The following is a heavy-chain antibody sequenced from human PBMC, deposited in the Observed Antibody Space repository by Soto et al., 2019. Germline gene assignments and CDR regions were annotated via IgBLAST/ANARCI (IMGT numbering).Heavy chain of an antibody. J-gene: IGHJ6*02. D-gene: IGHD3-16*01. Sequence: SETLSLTCAVSGGSISSSNGWGGGGQPPGKGGECIGELNNAGSTNYTQSLKRRDNIPVDKSKNQFSLKLSSVTAADTAVYYCARGGYEREAEGYYYYYYGMDVWGQGTTVTVSS. CDR3: ARGGYEREAEGYYYYYYGMDV. CDR2: LNNAGST. V-gene: IGHV4-4*02. CDR1: GGSISSSNG.